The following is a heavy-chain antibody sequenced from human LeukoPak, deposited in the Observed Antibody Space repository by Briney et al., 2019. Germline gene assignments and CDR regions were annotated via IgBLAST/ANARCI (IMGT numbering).Heavy chain of an antibody. CDR2: IIPIFGTA. Sequence: SVKVSCKASGYTFTSYAISWVRQAPGQGLEWMGGIIPIFGTANYAQKFQGRVTITADKSTSTAYMELSSLRSEDTAVYYCARGFMTTVTTSLDYWGQGTLVTVSS. CDR3: ARGFMTTVTTSLDY. D-gene: IGHD4-17*01. V-gene: IGHV1-69*06. CDR1: GYTFTSYA. J-gene: IGHJ4*02.